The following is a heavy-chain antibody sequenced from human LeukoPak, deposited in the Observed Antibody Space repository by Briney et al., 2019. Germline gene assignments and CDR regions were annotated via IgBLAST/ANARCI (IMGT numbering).Heavy chain of an antibody. Sequence: PGGSLRLSCAASGFTFSSYGMHWVRQAPGKGLEWVAVISYDGSNKYYADSVKGRFTISRDNSKNTLYLQMTSLRAEDTAVYYCARDGRVATIWAFDIWGQGTMVTVSS. CDR2: ISYDGSNK. D-gene: IGHD5-12*01. CDR3: ARDGRVATIWAFDI. V-gene: IGHV3-30*03. CDR1: GFTFSSYG. J-gene: IGHJ3*02.